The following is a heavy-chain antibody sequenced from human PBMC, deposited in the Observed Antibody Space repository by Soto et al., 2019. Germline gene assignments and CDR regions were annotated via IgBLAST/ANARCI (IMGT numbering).Heavy chain of an antibody. J-gene: IGHJ6*02. CDR2: ISISSSYT. CDR3: ARDSSRERRKVYYYGMDV. D-gene: IGHD1-1*01. Sequence: PGGSLSLSCAASGFTFSDYYMSWIRQAPGKGLEWVSYISISSSYTNYADSVKGRFTISRDNAKNSLHLQMNSLGAEDTAVYYCARDSSRERRKVYYYGMDVWGQGPTVTVSS. CDR1: GFTFSDYY. V-gene: IGHV3-11*06.